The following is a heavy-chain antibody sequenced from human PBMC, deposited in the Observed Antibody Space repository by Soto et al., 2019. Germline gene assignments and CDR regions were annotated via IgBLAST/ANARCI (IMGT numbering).Heavy chain of an antibody. CDR3: ARRQKTTYYYYGMDV. Sequence: QLQLQESGPGLVKSSETLSLTCTVSGGSISSSSYYWGWIRQPPGKGLEWIGSIYYSGSTYYNPSLKSRVTISVDTSKNQFSLKLSSVTAADTAVYYCARRQKTTYYYYGMDVWGQGTTVTVSS. V-gene: IGHV4-39*01. CDR1: GGSISSSSYY. D-gene: IGHD1-1*01. CDR2: IYYSGST. J-gene: IGHJ6*02.